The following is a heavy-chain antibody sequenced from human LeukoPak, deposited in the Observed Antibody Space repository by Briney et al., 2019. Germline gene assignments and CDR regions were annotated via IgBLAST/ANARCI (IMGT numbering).Heavy chain of an antibody. CDR3: ARASWYQGY. CDR1: GGSFSGYY. V-gene: IGHV4-34*01. D-gene: IGHD6-13*01. Sequence: PSEALSLTCAVYGGSFSGYYWSWIRQPPGKGLEWIGEINHSGSTNYNPSLKSRVTISVDTSKNQFSLKLSSVTAADTAVYYCARASWYQGYWGQGTLVTVSS. J-gene: IGHJ4*02. CDR2: INHSGST.